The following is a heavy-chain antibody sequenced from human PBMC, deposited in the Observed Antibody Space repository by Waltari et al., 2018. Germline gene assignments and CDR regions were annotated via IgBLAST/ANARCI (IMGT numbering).Heavy chain of an antibody. V-gene: IGHV4-59*11. CDR2: IYYSGST. CDR3: ARLRGPRDYFDY. CDR1: GGSISSHY. J-gene: IGHJ4*02. Sequence: ETLSLTCTVSGGSISSHYWSWIRQPPGKGLEWIGYIYYSGSTNYNPSLKSRVTISVDTSKNQFSLKLSSVTAADTAVYYCARLRGPRDYFDYWGQGTLVTVSS.